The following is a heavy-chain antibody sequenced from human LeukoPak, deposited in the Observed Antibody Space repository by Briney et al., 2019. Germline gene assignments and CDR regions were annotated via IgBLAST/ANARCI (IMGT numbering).Heavy chain of an antibody. J-gene: IGHJ5*02. Sequence: PGGSLRLSCAASGFTFSTYWMSWVRQAPGTGLEWVVNINQDGSEKYYVDSVKGRFTISRDNAKNSLYLQMNSLRAEDTAVYSCASHRWFDPWGQGTLVTVSS. CDR2: INQDGSEK. CDR1: GFTFSTYW. CDR3: ASHRWFDP. V-gene: IGHV3-7*01.